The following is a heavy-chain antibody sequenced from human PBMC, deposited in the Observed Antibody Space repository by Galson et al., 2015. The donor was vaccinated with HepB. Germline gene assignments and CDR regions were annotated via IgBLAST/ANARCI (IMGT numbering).Heavy chain of an antibody. J-gene: IGHJ4*02. D-gene: IGHD2-21*01. CDR2: ISGSGGSI. Sequence: SLRLSCAASGFTFNSYDMTWVRQAPGKGLEWVALISGSGGSIYYADSVKGRFTISRDNSKNTLNLQMNSLRAEDTAVYYCAKDKLWGGGEGCYDYWGQGTLVSVSS. CDR3: AKDKLWGGGEGCYDY. CDR1: GFTFNSYD. V-gene: IGHV3-23*01.